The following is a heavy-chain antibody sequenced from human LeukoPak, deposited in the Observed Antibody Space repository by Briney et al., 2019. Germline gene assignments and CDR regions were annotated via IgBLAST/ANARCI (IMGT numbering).Heavy chain of an antibody. CDR2: INHSGST. V-gene: IGHV4-34*01. D-gene: IGHD3-22*01. J-gene: IGHJ4*02. CDR1: GVSFSGYY. CDR3: ARGRMKTYYYDSSGYYYGD. Sequence: SETLSLTCAVYGVSFSGYYWSWIRQPPGKGLEWIGEINHSGSTNYNPSLKSRVTISVDTSKNQFSLKLSSVTAADTAVYYCARGRMKTYYYDSSGYYYGDWGQGTLVTVSS.